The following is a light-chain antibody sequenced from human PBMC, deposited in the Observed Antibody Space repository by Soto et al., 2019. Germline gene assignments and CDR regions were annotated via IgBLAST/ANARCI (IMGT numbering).Light chain of an antibody. V-gene: IGLV4-69*01. CDR3: QTWGTGIGV. CDR2: LNSDGSL. J-gene: IGLJ3*02. Sequence: QPVLTQSPSASASLGASVKLTCTLSSGHSSYAIAWHQQQPEKGPRYLMKLNSDGSLDKGDGIPDRFSGSSSGAERYLTISSLQSEDEADYYCQTWGTGIGVFGGGTKLTVL. CDR1: SGHSSYA.